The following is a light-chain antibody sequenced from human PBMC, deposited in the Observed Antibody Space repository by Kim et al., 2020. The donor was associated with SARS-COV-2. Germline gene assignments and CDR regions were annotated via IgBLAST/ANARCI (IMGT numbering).Light chain of an antibody. V-gene: IGKV3-20*01. CDR3: QQYDSGLRN. J-gene: IGKJ4*01. Sequence: SSSPGESATLSWRDSRRVVRHLAWYQQKPAQATRLLIHGASSGAPGIPDRFSGSGSGTDFTLTTSRLEPEDFAVYYCQQYDSGLRNFGGGTKVEI. CDR1: RRVVRH. CDR2: GAS.